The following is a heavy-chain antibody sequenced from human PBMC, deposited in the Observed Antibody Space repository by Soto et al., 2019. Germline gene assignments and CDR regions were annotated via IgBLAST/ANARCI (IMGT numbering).Heavy chain of an antibody. Sequence: GGSLRLSCAVSGFSISTTYMSWVRQAPGKGLEWVSLVYSDGSTSYADSVRGRFTISRDNSKNTLYLQMNSLTVEDTAVYYCARDSDGRKHFVRFDSWGQGTLVTVSS. CDR3: ARDSDGRKHFVRFDS. D-gene: IGHD3-3*02. J-gene: IGHJ4*02. CDR1: GFSISTTY. CDR2: VYSDGST. V-gene: IGHV3-53*01.